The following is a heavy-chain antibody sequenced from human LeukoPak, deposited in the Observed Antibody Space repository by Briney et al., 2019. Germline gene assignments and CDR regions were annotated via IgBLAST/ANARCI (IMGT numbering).Heavy chain of an antibody. D-gene: IGHD3-22*01. CDR1: GFIFSRYS. J-gene: IGHJ2*01. Sequence: GGSLRLSCAASGFIFSRYSMNWVGQAPGKGLEWVSSISSSSSFRYYADSVKGRVTISRDNAKNSLYLHMNTLRAEDTAVYYCARAHYYDSSGPSWYFDLWGRGTLVTVSS. CDR3: ARAHYYDSSGPSWYFDL. V-gene: IGHV3-21*04. CDR2: ISSSSSFR.